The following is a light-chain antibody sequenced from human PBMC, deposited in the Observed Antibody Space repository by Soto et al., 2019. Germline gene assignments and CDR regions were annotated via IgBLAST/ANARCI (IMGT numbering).Light chain of an antibody. CDR2: AAS. CDR1: QSVSGN. V-gene: IGKV3-20*01. J-gene: IGKJ1*01. Sequence: EIVMTQSPATLSMSPGEGATLSCRASQSVSGNLAWYQQKPGQAPRILIYAASSRATGIPDRFSGSGSGTDFTLTISRLEPEDFAVYYCHQYDTSPRTFGQGTKVDIK. CDR3: HQYDTSPRT.